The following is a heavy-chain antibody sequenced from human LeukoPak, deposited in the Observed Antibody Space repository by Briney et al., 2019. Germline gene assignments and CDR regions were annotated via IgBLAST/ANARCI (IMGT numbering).Heavy chain of an antibody. CDR1: GFTFSNYW. V-gene: IGHV3-7*03. CDR3: AKQTLDQDTAMAHDAFDI. J-gene: IGHJ3*02. D-gene: IGHD5-18*01. Sequence: QPGGSLRLSCAASGFTFSNYWMTWVRQAPGKGLEWVANIKKDGSEKYYVDSVKGRFTISRDNAKNSLYLQMNSLRVEDTAVYYCAKQTLDQDTAMAHDAFDIWGQGTMVTVSS. CDR2: IKKDGSEK.